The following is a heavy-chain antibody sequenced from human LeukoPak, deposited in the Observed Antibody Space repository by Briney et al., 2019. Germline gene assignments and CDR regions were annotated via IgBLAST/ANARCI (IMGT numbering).Heavy chain of an antibody. V-gene: IGHV4-59*01. CDR2: IYYSGST. D-gene: IGHD6-19*01. CDR3: ARASAHRGIAVAGVYWYFDL. Sequence: NPSETLSLTCAVSGGSISSYYWSWIRQPPGEGLEWIAYIYYSGSTNYNPSLKSRLTISVDTSKNQFSLKLTSVTAADTAVYYCARASAHRGIAVAGVYWYFDLWGRGTLVTVSS. J-gene: IGHJ2*01. CDR1: GGSISSYY.